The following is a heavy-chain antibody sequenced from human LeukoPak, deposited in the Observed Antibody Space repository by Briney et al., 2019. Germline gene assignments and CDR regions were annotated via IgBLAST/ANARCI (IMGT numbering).Heavy chain of an antibody. CDR2: INPNSGGT. CDR1: GYTFTGYY. Sequence: ASVKVSCKASGYTFTGYYIHWVRQAPGQGLEWMGWINPNSGGTNYAQKFQGRVTMTRDTSISTAYMELSRLRSDDTAVYYCARDLKQLWFYGWFDPWGQGTLVTVSS. CDR3: ARDLKQLWFYGWFDP. V-gene: IGHV1-2*02. D-gene: IGHD5-18*01. J-gene: IGHJ5*02.